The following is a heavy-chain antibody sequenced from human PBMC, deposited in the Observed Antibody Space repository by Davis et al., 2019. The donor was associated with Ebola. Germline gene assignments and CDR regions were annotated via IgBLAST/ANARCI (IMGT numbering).Heavy chain of an antibody. CDR1: GYTFTSYG. CDR3: ARDRRYSSSSRDAFDI. V-gene: IGHV1-18*01. Sequence: ASVKVSCKASGYTFTSYGISWVRQAPGQGLEWMGWISAYNGNTNYAQKLQGRVTMTTDTSTSTAYMELSSLRSEDTAVYYCARDRRYSSSSRDAFDIWGQGTMVTVSS. CDR2: ISAYNGNT. J-gene: IGHJ3*02. D-gene: IGHD6-6*01.